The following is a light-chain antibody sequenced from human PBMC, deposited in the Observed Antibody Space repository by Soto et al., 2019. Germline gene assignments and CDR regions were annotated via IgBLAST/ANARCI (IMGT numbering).Light chain of an antibody. CDR1: QNILSN. V-gene: IGKV3-15*01. CDR2: GAS. Sequence: VLPQSPDTLSLTPGERATLSCRASQNILSNLAWYQQKPGQAPRLLIYGASTRATGIPARFSGSGSGTEFTLTISSLQSEDFEIYYCQQYNYWPITFGQGTRLEIK. CDR3: QQYNYWPIT. J-gene: IGKJ5*01.